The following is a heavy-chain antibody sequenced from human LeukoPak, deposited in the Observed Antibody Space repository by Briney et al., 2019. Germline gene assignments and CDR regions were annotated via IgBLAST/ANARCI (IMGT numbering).Heavy chain of an antibody. D-gene: IGHD6-13*01. CDR3: AKDRVAAAGRDYFDY. CDR2: FSDSGDVT. J-gene: IGHJ4*02. Sequence: GGSLRLSCAASGVAFSTYAIHWVRQAPGKGLEWVSIFSDSGDVTYYVDSVKGRFAVSRDISKNTVNLQMNSLRAEDTAVYFCAKDRVAAAGRDYFDYWGQGILVTVSS. V-gene: IGHV3-23*01. CDR1: GVAFSTYA.